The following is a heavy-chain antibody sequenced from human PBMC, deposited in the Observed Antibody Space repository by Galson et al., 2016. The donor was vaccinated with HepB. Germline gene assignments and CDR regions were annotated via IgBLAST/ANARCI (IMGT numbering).Heavy chain of an antibody. Sequence: SLRLSCAASGFTFSSYAMSWVRQAPGKGLEWVSAVSGSGDRIYYVDSVKGRFTISRDNSKNTLYLQMNSLRAEDTAVYYCAKTYVRQQLSQLRGEFDYWGQGTLVTVSS. V-gene: IGHV3-23*01. CDR1: GFTFSSYA. D-gene: IGHD6-13*01. CDR2: VSGSGDRI. CDR3: AKTYVRQQLSQLRGEFDY. J-gene: IGHJ4*02.